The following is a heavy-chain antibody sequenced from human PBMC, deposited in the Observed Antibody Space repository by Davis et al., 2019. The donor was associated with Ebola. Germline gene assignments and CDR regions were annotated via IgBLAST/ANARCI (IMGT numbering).Heavy chain of an antibody. Sequence: SQTLSLTCVISGDSVSRNSAAWNWIRQSPSRGLEWLGRTYYRSRWYSDYAESVKSRITMKTDTSKNHFSLHLTSVTAEDTAVYFCSRDDGDGYYYHAMDVWGQGTTVIVSS. CDR2: TYYRSRWYS. CDR3: SRDDGDGYYYHAMDV. CDR1: GDSVSRNSAA. D-gene: IGHD4-17*01. V-gene: IGHV6-1*01. J-gene: IGHJ6*02.